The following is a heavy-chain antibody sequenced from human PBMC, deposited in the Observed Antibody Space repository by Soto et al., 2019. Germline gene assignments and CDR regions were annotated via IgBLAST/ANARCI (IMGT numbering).Heavy chain of an antibody. J-gene: IGHJ6*03. D-gene: IGHD3-3*01. CDR1: GFTFSSYS. CDR2: ISSSSSTI. V-gene: IGHV3-48*01. CDR3: ARGPATNDFWSGFEYYYYMDV. Sequence: EVQLVESGGGLVQPGGSLRLSCAASGFTFSSYSMNWVRQAPGKGLEWVSYISSSSSTIYYADSVKGRFTISRDNAKNSLYLQMNSLRAEDTAVYYCARGPATNDFWSGFEYYYYMDVWGKGTTVTVSS.